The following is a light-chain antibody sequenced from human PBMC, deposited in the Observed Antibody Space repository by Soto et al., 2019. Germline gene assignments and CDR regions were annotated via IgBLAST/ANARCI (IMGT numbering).Light chain of an antibody. Sequence: QSVLTQPAAVSGSPGQSITISCTGTISDIGLYNYVSWYQQHPGKAPKLVIYEVSNRPSGVSDRFSGSKSDNTASLTISGLQDEDEANYYCSSFTTTSTLVFGAGTKVTVL. CDR3: SSFTTTSTLV. V-gene: IGLV2-14*01. CDR2: EVS. J-gene: IGLJ1*01. CDR1: ISDIGLYNY.